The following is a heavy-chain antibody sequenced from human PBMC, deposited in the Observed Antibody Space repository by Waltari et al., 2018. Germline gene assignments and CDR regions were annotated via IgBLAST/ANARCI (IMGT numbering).Heavy chain of an antibody. V-gene: IGHV3-23*04. D-gene: IGHD1-20*01. CDR3: AKVNWNTNDQS. Sequence: EVQLVESGGGLVQPGGSLRPSCAASGFTLGSQARGWVRQALGEGLGLGSALRFNSINTYYADAVKGRFTISRDNSKNALYLQMNSLRAEDTAVYYCAKVNWNTNDQSWGQGTLVTVSS. CDR2: LRFNSINT. CDR1: GFTLGSQA. J-gene: IGHJ5*02.